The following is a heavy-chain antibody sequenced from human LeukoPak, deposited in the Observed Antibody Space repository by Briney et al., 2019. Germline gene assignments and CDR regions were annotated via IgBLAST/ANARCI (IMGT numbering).Heavy chain of an antibody. Sequence: GGSLRLSCAASGFIFSGYWMHWVRQGPEKGLELVSRIYNDGNGIIYADSVKGRFTTSRDNAKNTLYLQMSSLRVEDTAVYYCATGGGWEPSSGVVTHIDVWGKGTTVTVSS. CDR1: GFIFSGYW. CDR2: IYNDGNGI. J-gene: IGHJ6*03. D-gene: IGHD3-3*01. CDR3: ATGGGWEPSSGVVTHIDV. V-gene: IGHV3-74*01.